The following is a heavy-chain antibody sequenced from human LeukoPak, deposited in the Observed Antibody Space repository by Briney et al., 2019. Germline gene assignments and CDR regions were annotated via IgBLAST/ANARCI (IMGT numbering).Heavy chain of an antibody. Sequence: PGRSLRLSCAASGFTFSSYGMHWVRQAPGKGLAWVAVISYDGSNKYYADSVKGRFTISRDNSKNTLYLQMNSLRAEDTAVYYCAKSQVLEWLLLGSVWDAFDIWGQGTMVTVSS. CDR3: AKSQVLEWLLLGSVWDAFDI. CDR2: ISYDGSNK. J-gene: IGHJ3*02. D-gene: IGHD3-3*01. CDR1: GFTFSSYG. V-gene: IGHV3-30*18.